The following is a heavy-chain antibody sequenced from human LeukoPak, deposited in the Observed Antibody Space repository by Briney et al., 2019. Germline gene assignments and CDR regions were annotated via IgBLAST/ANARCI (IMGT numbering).Heavy chain of an antibody. CDR1: GFTFSSYG. CDR3: AEDHSYDFWSGYLITYYFDY. CDR2: IRYDGSNK. J-gene: IGHJ4*02. D-gene: IGHD3-3*01. V-gene: IGHV3-30*02. Sequence: GGSLRLSCAASGFTFSSYGMHWVRQAPGKGLEWVAFIRYDGSNKYYADSVKGRFTISRDNSKNTLYLQMNSLRAEDTAVYYCAEDHSYDFWSGYLITYYFDYWGQGTLVTVSS.